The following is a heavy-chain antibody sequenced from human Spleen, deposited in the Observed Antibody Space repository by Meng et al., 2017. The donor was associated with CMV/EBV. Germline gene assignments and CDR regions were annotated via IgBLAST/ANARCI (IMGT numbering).Heavy chain of an antibody. CDR2: INHSGST. CDR1: GGSFSGYY. CDR3: ARDEDISMAYH. Sequence: SETLSLTCAVYGGSFSGYYWSWIRQPPGKGLEWIGEINHSGSTNYNPSLKSRVTISVDTSKNQFSLKLSSVTAADTAVYYCARDEDISMAYHWGQGTPVTVSS. J-gene: IGHJ5*02. D-gene: IGHD5-18*01. V-gene: IGHV4-34*01.